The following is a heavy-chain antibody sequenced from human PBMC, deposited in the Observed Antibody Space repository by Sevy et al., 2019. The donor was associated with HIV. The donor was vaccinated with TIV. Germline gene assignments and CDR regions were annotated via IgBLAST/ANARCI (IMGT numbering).Heavy chain of an antibody. CDR1: GFIFSDYY. Sequence: GGSLRLSCSGSGFIFSDYYMSWIRQAPGRGLEWVSYISRSGITYYADSVEGRFTISRDNARNSLYLQMNSLRADDTAVYYCARDPLLGIAREVARGGYWGQGTLVTVSS. D-gene: IGHD2-2*03. CDR3: ARDPLLGIAREVARGGY. CDR2: ISRSGIT. J-gene: IGHJ4*02. V-gene: IGHV3-11*01.